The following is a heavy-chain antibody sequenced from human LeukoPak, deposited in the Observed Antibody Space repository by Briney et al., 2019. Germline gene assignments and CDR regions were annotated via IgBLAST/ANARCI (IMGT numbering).Heavy chain of an antibody. CDR2: IYTSGAI. CDR1: GGSINSGKYY. J-gene: IGHJ4*02. D-gene: IGHD3-22*01. Sequence: SETLSLTCTVSGGSINSGKYYWTWIRQPAGKRLEYIGRIYTSGAISYSPSLKSRVIISADTSKNQISLKLNSVTAADTAVYYCAAMIGYFDYWGQGILVTVSS. CDR3: AAMIGYFDY. V-gene: IGHV4-61*02.